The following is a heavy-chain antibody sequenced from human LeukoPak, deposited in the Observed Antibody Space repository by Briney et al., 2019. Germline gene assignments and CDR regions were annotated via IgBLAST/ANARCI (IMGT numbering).Heavy chain of an antibody. CDR2: IYYSGST. CDR3: AIWFGELNRDY. J-gene: IGHJ4*02. CDR1: GGSISSSSYY. Sequence: PSETLSLTCTVSGGSISSSSYYWGWIRQPPGKGLEWIGSIYYSGSTYYNPSLKSRVTISVDTSKNQFSLKLSSVTAADTAVYYCAIWFGELNRDYWGQGTLVTVSS. V-gene: IGHV4-39*07. D-gene: IGHD3-10*01.